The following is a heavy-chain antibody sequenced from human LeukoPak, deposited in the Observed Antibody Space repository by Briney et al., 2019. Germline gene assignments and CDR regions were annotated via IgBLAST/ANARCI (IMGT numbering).Heavy chain of an antibody. J-gene: IGHJ3*02. D-gene: IGHD2-2*01. CDR3: ARDLGYCSSTSCYRGAFDI. Sequence: ASVKVSCKASGGTFSSYAISWVRQAPGQGLEWMGGIIPIFGTANYAQKFQGRVTITADESASTAYMELSSLRSEDTAVYYCARDLGYCSSTSCYRGAFDIWGQGTMVTVSS. CDR2: IIPIFGTA. CDR1: GGTFSSYA. V-gene: IGHV1-69*01.